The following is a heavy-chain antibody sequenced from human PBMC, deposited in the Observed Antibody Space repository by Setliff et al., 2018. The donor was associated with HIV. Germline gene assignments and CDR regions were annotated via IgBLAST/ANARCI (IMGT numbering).Heavy chain of an antibody. V-gene: IGHV4-39*01. J-gene: IGHJ4*02. Sequence: SETLSLTCSVSGDSISSSSYYWGWIRQPPGKGLEWVASIYFSGTPYYNPSLKNRVTISVDTSKNQFSLKLSSVTAADTAVYYCARRGMWSYETGGNPTATFDYWGQGVLVTVSS. CDR2: IYFSGTP. D-gene: IGHD2-8*02. CDR1: GDSISSSSYY. CDR3: ARRGMWSYETGGNPTATFDY.